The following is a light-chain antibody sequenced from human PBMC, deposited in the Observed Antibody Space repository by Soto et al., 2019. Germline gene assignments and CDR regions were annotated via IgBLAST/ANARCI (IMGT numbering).Light chain of an antibody. J-gene: IGKJ4*01. Sequence: EILMTQSPATLSVSPGERVTLSCRASQSVSSKLAWYQQRPGQAPRLLIYAASTRATGVPSRFSGSGSGTEFIFTISSLQSEDNALYYCQQYGSSRLTFGGGTKVDIK. CDR1: QSVSSK. CDR2: AAS. V-gene: IGKV3-15*01. CDR3: QQYGSSRLT.